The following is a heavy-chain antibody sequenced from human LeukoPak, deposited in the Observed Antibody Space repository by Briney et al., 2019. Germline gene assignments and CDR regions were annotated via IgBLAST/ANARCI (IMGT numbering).Heavy chain of an antibody. CDR1: GFTFSSYS. D-gene: IGHD3-22*01. CDR2: ISSSSSTI. J-gene: IGHJ4*02. Sequence: QPGGSLRLSCAASGFTFSSYSMNWVRQAPGKGLEWVSYISSSSSTIYYADSVKGRFTISRDNAKNSLYLQMNSLRAEDTAVYYCARDLARGDRYDSSGYYDKGGYNYWGQGTLVTVSS. CDR3: ARDLARGDRYDSSGYYDKGGYNY. V-gene: IGHV3-48*01.